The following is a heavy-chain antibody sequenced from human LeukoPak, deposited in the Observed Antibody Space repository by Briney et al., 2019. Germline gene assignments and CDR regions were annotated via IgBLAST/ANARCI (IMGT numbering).Heavy chain of an antibody. CDR3: ARDYYGSGSYFPEAFDI. CDR1: GGSISSGDYY. Sequence: SETLSLTCAVYGGSISSGDYYWSWIRQPPGKGLEWIGYIYSGSTHYNPSLKSRVTISLDTSKNQFSLKLSSVTAADTAVYYCARDYYGSGSYFPEAFDIWGQGTMVTVSS. D-gene: IGHD3-10*01. V-gene: IGHV4-30-4*01. CDR2: IYSGST. J-gene: IGHJ3*02.